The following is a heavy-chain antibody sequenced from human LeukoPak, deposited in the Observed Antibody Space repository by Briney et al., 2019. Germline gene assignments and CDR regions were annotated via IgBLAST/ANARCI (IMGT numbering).Heavy chain of an antibody. Sequence: GRSLRLSCAASGFTFSSYAMHWVRQAPGKGLEWVAVISYDGSNKYYADSVKGRFTISRDNSKNTLYLQMNSLGAEDTAVYYCARGTSGYPRYFDYWGQGTLVTVSS. CDR3: ARGTSGYPRYFDY. J-gene: IGHJ4*02. CDR1: GFTFSSYA. CDR2: ISYDGSNK. V-gene: IGHV3-30-3*01. D-gene: IGHD3-22*01.